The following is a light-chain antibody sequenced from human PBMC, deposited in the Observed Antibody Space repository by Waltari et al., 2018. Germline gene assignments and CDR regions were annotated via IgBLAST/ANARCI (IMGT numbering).Light chain of an antibody. V-gene: IGKV1-9*01. CDR1: QGIRTH. CDR3: QQLNTYPIT. Sequence: PLTQSPSSLSASVGDRVTIACRASQGIRTHLAWYQQKPGKAPNLLIYGASTLERGVPSRFSGSGSGTDFTLTISSLQPEDFATYYCQQLNTYPITFGQGTRLEI. CDR2: GAS. J-gene: IGKJ5*01.